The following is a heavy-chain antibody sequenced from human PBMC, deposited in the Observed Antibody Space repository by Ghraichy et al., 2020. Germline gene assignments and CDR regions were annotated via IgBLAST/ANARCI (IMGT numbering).Heavy chain of an antibody. CDR1: GLTVNGNY. V-gene: IGHV3-53*01. J-gene: IGHJ3*02. D-gene: IGHD2-2*02. Sequence: GSLRLSCAASGLTVNGNYMSWVRQAPGKGLEWVSIIYSGGSAYYADSVKGRFTISRDNSKNTLCLQMNSLRAEDTAVYYCASYCSGTNYCTAHDAFDIWGKGTMVTVSS. CDR2: IYSGGSA. CDR3: ASYCSGTNYCTAHDAFDI.